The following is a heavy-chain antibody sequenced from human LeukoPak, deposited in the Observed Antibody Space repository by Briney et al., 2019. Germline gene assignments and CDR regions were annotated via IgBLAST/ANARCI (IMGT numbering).Heavy chain of an antibody. V-gene: IGHV3-21*01. CDR3: ARLSSLYSAMFNL. Sequence: GGSLRLSCAASGFTLPSNSMSWVRQAPGKGLEWVSSINSNSDYVYYAGSVKGRFTISRDNARNSLYLQMNCLRAEDTAVYYCARLSSLYSAMFNLWGQGTLVTVSS. J-gene: IGHJ5*02. CDR2: INSNSDYV. D-gene: IGHD5-18*01. CDR1: GFTLPSNS.